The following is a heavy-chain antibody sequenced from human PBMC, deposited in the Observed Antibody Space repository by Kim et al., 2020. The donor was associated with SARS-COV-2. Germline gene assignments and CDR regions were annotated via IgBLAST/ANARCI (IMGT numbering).Heavy chain of an antibody. J-gene: IGHJ4*02. CDR1: GGSFSVYY. CDR3: ARLRSSNY. V-gene: IGHV4-34*01. Sequence: SETLSLTCAIYGGSFSVYYWSWIRQPPGKGLEWIGEINHSGVANYNPSLKSRVTISVDTSKNQFSLKLTYVTAADTATYYCARLRSSNYWGQGTLVTVSS. CDR2: INHSGVA.